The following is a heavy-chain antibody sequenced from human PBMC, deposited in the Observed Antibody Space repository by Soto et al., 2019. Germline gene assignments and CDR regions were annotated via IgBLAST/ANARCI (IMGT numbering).Heavy chain of an antibody. J-gene: IGHJ5*01. CDR3: ARGRYCLTGRCFPNWFDS. D-gene: IGHD2-15*01. CDR1: GDSISTVDYF. V-gene: IGHV4-30-4*01. Sequence: ASETLSLTCSVSGDSISTVDYFWAWIRQPPGQALEYIGYIYKSATTYYNPSFEGRVAISLDTSKSQFSLNVTSVTAADTAVYFCARGRYCLTGRCFPNWFDSWGQGTLVTVSS. CDR2: IYKSATT.